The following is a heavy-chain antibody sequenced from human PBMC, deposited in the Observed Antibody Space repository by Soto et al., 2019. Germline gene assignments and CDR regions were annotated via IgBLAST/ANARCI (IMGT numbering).Heavy chain of an antibody. D-gene: IGHD6-6*01. J-gene: IGHJ6*02. CDR3: ARVHQGRSSPIWDYYYYYGMDV. CDR1: GDSINISHW. Sequence: TLSLTCAVSGDSINISHWWNWFRQPPGKWLEWIGQISHSGSINYNPSLTSRVNKSVDKSKNHFSLKLNSVTSADTAMYYCARVHQGRSSPIWDYYYYYGMDVWGQGTTVTVS. CDR2: ISHSGSI. V-gene: IGHV4-4*02.